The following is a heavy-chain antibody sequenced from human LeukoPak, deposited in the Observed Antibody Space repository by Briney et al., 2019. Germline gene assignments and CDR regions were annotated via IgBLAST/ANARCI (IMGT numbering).Heavy chain of an antibody. CDR1: GGSIRSGAYL. Sequence: PSETLSLTCTVSGGSIRSGAYLWSWIRQHRGEGVEWIGYISSSGTPSSNPSLNSRVSISIATSQNQFSLKLSSVTAADTAVYYCARGRGVWGQGTTVTVSS. CDR3: ARGRGV. J-gene: IGHJ6*02. V-gene: IGHV4-31*03. CDR2: ISSSGTP.